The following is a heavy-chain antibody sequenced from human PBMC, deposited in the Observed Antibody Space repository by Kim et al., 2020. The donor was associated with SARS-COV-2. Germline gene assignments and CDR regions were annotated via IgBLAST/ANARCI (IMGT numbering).Heavy chain of an antibody. CDR2: ISSSSSYI. Sequence: GGSLRLSCAASGFTFSSYSMNWVRQAPGKGLDWVSSISSSSSYIYYADSVKGRFTISRDNAKNSLYLQMNSLRAEDTAVYYCAREADGAPFGYWGQGTLVTVSS. CDR1: GFTFSSYS. CDR3: AREADGAPFGY. J-gene: IGHJ4*02. V-gene: IGHV3-21*01.